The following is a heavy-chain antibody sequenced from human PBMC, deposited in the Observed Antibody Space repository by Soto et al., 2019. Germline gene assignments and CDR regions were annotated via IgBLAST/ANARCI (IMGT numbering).Heavy chain of an antibody. CDR1: GGTFSSYA. D-gene: IGHD3-22*01. J-gene: IGHJ3*02. CDR2: IIPIFGTA. V-gene: IGHV1-69*12. Sequence: QVQLVQSGAEVKKPGSSVKVSCKASGGTFSSYAISWVRQAPGQGLEWMGGIIPIFGTANYAQKFQGRVTTTADESTSTAYIDLSSGRSENTAVCYCASVGYYYDSSGYPDAFDIWGGGRMVTVSS. CDR3: ASVGYYYDSSGYPDAFDI.